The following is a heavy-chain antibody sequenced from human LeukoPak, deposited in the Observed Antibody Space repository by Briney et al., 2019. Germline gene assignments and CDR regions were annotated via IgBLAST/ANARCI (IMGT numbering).Heavy chain of an antibody. CDR3: ARDRPYSTSWYSFDS. Sequence: SGGSLRLSCAASGFIVSNSYMNWVRQTPGKGLEWVSVMHSGGSTYDSDSVKGRFTISRDNARNTLYLQMNSLRAEDTAVYYCARDRPYSTSWYSFDSWGQGTLVTVSS. J-gene: IGHJ4*02. CDR2: MHSGGST. CDR1: GFIVSNSY. D-gene: IGHD6-13*01. V-gene: IGHV3-53*01.